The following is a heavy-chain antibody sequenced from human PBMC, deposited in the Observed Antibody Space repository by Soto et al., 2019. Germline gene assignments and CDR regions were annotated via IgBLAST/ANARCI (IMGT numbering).Heavy chain of an antibody. D-gene: IGHD3-22*01. CDR1: GFTFSIYA. Sequence: PGGSLRLSCSASGFTFSIYAMHWVRQAPGKGLEYVSSISTNGGSTHYADSVKGRFTISRDNSKDTQYLQMSSLRADDTAVYYCVKGEYYYDSSGYYPFGYWGQGT. V-gene: IGHV3-64D*06. J-gene: IGHJ4*02. CDR3: VKGEYYYDSSGYYPFGY. CDR2: ISTNGGST.